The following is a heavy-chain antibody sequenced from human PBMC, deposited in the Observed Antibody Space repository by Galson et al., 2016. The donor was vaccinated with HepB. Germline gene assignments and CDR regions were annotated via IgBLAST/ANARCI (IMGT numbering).Heavy chain of an antibody. Sequence: SLRLSCAASGFTFSSYNMNWVRQAPGTGLEWVAVIWYDGRNNYYADSVKGRFTISRDNSKNTLYLQMNSLRAEDTAVYYCARERTVLLWFGEPGGMDVWGQGTTVTVSS. D-gene: IGHD3-10*01. J-gene: IGHJ6*02. CDR3: ARERTVLLWFGEPGGMDV. V-gene: IGHV3-33*08. CDR2: IWYDGRNN. CDR1: GFTFSSYN.